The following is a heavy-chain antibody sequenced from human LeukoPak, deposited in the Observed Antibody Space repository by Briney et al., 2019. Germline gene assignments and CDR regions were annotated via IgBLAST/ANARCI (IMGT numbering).Heavy chain of an antibody. J-gene: IGHJ3*02. CDR1: GYSFTAYY. CDR2: INPNSGDT. CDR3: AREGMIVGGGGGFNI. V-gene: IGHV1-2*02. D-gene: IGHD3-22*01. Sequence: ASVKVSCKASGYSFTAYYMYWVRQAPGQGLEWMGWINPNSGDTKYGQKFQDRVTMTRDAPMSTVYLELRGLTNDDMAVYYCAREGMIVGGGGGFNIWGQGTTVIVSS.